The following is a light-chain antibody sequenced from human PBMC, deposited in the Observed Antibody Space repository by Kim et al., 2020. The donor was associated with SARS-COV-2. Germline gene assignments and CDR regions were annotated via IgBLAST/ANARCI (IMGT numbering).Light chain of an antibody. Sequence: EIVLTQSPATLSLSPGERATLSCRASQSVSSHLAWYQQKAGQAPRLLIHGASNRATGIPARFSGSGSGTDFTLTISRLEPEDFAVYYCQQRRTWPPVTFGQGTKVEIK. CDR2: GAS. V-gene: IGKV3-11*01. J-gene: IGKJ1*01. CDR1: QSVSSH. CDR3: QQRRTWPPVT.